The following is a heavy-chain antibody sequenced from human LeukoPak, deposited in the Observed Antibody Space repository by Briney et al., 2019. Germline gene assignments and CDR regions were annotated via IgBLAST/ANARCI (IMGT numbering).Heavy chain of an antibody. CDR1: GRSISCYY. D-gene: IGHD5-12*01. CDR2: IYYSRSH. J-gene: IGHJ3*02. CDR3: ARIVATITSDAFDI. Sequence: PSETLSLTCFLAGRSISCYYGSWIRQPPGKGLEWVGYIYYSRSHTYNPSPKSRGTMSVDPSKNQFSLKLSSVTAADTAVYYCARIVATITSDAFDIWGQGTMVTVS. V-gene: IGHV4-59*01.